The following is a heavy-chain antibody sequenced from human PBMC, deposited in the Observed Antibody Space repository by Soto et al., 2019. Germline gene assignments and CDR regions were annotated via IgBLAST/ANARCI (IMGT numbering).Heavy chain of an antibody. V-gene: IGHV3-23*01. J-gene: IGHJ4*02. CDR2: ISATGGGT. CDR3: AKDRRAGGNSAFYFDF. Sequence: PGGSLRLSCAASGFKFSNYAMSWVRQAPGKGLEWVSLISATGGGTYYADSVKGRFTISRDNSHNTPYLQVHSLTAEDTAVYYCAKDRRAGGNSAFYFDFWGQGA. D-gene: IGHD3-16*01. CDR1: GFKFSNYA.